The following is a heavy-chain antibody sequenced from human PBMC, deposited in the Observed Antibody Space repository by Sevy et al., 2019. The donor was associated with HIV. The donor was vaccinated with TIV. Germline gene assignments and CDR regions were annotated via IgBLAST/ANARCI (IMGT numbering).Heavy chain of an antibody. CDR3: TTDHRRDGIVVVPFEY. CDR1: GFTFSNAW. V-gene: IGHV3-15*01. J-gene: IGHJ4*02. D-gene: IGHD2-15*01. CDR2: IRSKAGGGTT. Sequence: GGSLRLSCAASGFTFSNAWMSWVRQSPGKGLEWVGRIRSKAGGGTTDYAKIVKGKFTISRDDSRDNLYLQLNSLETEDTAVDYCTTDHRRDGIVVVPFEYWGQGTLVTVSS.